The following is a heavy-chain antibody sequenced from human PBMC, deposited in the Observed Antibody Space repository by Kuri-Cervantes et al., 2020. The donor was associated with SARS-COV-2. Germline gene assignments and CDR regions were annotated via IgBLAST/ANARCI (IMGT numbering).Heavy chain of an antibody. Sequence: GESLKISCAASGFTFSSYAMHWVRQAPGKGLEWVAVISYDGSNKYYADSMKGRFTISRDNSKNTLYLQMNSLRADDTAVYYCAKIQTGYSGYDADYWGQGTLVTVSS. J-gene: IGHJ4*02. D-gene: IGHD5-12*01. CDR2: ISYDGSNK. V-gene: IGHV3-30-3*01. CDR3: AKIQTGYSGYDADY. CDR1: GFTFSSYA.